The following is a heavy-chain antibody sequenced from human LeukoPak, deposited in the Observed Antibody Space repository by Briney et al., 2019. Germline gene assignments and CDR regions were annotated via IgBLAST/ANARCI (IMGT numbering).Heavy chain of an antibody. CDR1: GFSLTEYS. CDR3: ARGRGADYGGNSGYFDY. CDR2: ISFDGSSK. J-gene: IGHJ4*02. D-gene: IGHD4-23*01. V-gene: IGHV3-30*03. Sequence: PGGSLRLSCAVSGFSLTEYSMHWVRQAPGKGLEWVAVISFDGSSKYYADSVKGRFTISRDNPKNTLYVQMNSLRAEDTAVYYCARGRGADYGGNSGYFDYWGQGTLVTVSS.